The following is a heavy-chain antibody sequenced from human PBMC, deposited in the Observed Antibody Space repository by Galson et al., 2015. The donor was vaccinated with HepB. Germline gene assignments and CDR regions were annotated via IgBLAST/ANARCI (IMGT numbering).Heavy chain of an antibody. CDR3: AREEWELPGLTRIDY. CDR1: GDSVSSNSAD. V-gene: IGHV6-1*01. CDR2: TYYRSKWYN. Sequence: CAISGDSVSSNSADWNWIRQSPSRGLEWLGRTYYRSKWYNDYAVSVKSRITINPDTSKNQFSLQLNSVTPEDTAVYYCAREEWELPGLTRIDYWGQGTLVTVSS. J-gene: IGHJ4*02. D-gene: IGHD1-26*01.